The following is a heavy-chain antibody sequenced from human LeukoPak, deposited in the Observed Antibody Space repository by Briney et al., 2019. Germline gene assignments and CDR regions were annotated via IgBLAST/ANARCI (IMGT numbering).Heavy chain of an antibody. D-gene: IGHD3-22*01. CDR1: GGSFSGYY. CDR3: ARQTYYYDSSGYSFEGPGVDY. CDR2: INHSGST. Sequence: SETLSLTCAVYGGSFSGYYWSWIRQPPGKGLEWIGEINHSGSTNYNPSLKSRVTISVDTSKNQFSLKLSSVTAADTAVYYCARQTYYYDSSGYSFEGPGVDYWGQGTLVTVSS. J-gene: IGHJ4*02. V-gene: IGHV4-34*01.